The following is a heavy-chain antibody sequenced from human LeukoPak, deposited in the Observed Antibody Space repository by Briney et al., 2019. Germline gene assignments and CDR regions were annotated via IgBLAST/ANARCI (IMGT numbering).Heavy chain of an antibody. V-gene: IGHV3-20*04. Sequence: GGSLRLSCAASGFTFDDYAMSWVRQAPGKGLEWVSGINWNGVSTGYVDSVKGRFTISRDNAESSLYLQMNSLRAEDTALYYCARVGHGGATFSPGDVWGQGTTVIVSS. CDR1: GFTFDDYA. CDR3: ARVGHGGATFSPGDV. D-gene: IGHD1-26*01. CDR2: INWNGVST. J-gene: IGHJ6*02.